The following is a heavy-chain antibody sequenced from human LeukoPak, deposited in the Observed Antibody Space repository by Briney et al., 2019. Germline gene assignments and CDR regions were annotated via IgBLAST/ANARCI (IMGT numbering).Heavy chain of an antibody. CDR1: GFTFSSYS. J-gene: IGHJ3*02. V-gene: IGHV3-48*04. CDR2: ISSSSSTI. D-gene: IGHD5-18*01. Sequence: PGGSLRLSCAASGFTFSSYSMNWVRQAPGKGLEWVSYISSSSSTIYYADSVKGRFTISRDNAKNSLYLQMNSPRAEDTAVYYCARPVTPGYSFHAFDIWGQGTMVTVSS. CDR3: ARPVTPGYSFHAFDI.